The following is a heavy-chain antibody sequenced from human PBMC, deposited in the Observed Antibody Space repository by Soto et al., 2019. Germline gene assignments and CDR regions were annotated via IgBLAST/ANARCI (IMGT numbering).Heavy chain of an antibody. CDR3: ARQTTYSSSWYDY. J-gene: IGHJ4*02. V-gene: IGHV4-4*07. Sequence: QVQLQESGPGLVKPSETLSLTCTVSGGSLSNYYWTWIRQPAGKGLEWIGRIYSSGSTNYNSSLKSRVTMSVDTSKNHYSLKLTSVTAADTAVYYCARQTTYSSSWYDYWGQGTLVTVSS. CDR2: IYSSGST. CDR1: GGSLSNYY. D-gene: IGHD6-13*01.